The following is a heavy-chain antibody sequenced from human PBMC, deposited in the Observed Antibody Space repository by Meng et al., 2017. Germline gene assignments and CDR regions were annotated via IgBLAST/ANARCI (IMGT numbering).Heavy chain of an antibody. CDR3: SGHVDY. V-gene: IGHV3-15*01. Sequence: EVQLVGSGGGLVKAGGSLRPACAASGFTFSNAWMTWVRQAPGKGLEWIGRMKSNVDGGTVDYAAAVKGRFFISRDDSENTFYLQMNSLKTEDTAVYYCSGHVDYWGHGTLVTVSS. CDR2: MKSNVDGGTV. J-gene: IGHJ4*01. CDR1: GFTFSNAW.